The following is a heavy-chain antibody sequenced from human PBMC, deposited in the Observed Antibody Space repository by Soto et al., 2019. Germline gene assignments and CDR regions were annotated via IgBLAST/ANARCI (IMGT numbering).Heavy chain of an antibody. CDR3: ARAPIAAAGTPIDY. CDR1: GYTFSSYY. J-gene: IGHJ4*02. Sequence: ASLKVSCKTSGYTFSSYYMHWVRQAPGRGLEWMGIINPSGGGTTYLQKFQGRVTMTRDTSTSTVYMELSSLRSEDTAVYYCARAPIAAAGTPIDYWGQGTLVTVSS. D-gene: IGHD6-13*01. CDR2: INPSGGGT. V-gene: IGHV1-46*01.